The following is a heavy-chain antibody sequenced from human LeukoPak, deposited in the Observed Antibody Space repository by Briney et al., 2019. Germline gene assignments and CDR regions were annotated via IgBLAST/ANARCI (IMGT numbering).Heavy chain of an antibody. CDR2: ISSSSSYI. CDR3: ARAYGSGSYYQSDY. V-gene: IGHV3-21*01. J-gene: IGHJ4*02. Sequence: GGSLRLSCAASGFTFSSYSMNWVRQAPGKGLEWVSSISSSSSYIYYAVSVKGRFTISRDNAKNSLYLQMNSLRAEDTAVYYCARAYGSGSYYQSDYWGQGTLVTVSS. D-gene: IGHD3-10*01. CDR1: GFTFSSYS.